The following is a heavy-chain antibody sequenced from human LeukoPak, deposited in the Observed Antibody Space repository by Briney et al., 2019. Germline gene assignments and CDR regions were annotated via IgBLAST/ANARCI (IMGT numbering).Heavy chain of an antibody. Sequence: KPGGSLRLSCAASGFTFSSFSMNWVRQAPGKGLECVSSISSGSSYIYYADSVKGRFTISRDNAKNSLYLQMNSLRAEDTAVYYCARPPFEYSSSSGWFDPWGQGTLVTVSS. CDR1: GFTFSSFS. CDR3: ARPPFEYSSSSGWFDP. J-gene: IGHJ5*02. CDR2: ISSGSSYI. V-gene: IGHV3-21*01. D-gene: IGHD6-6*01.